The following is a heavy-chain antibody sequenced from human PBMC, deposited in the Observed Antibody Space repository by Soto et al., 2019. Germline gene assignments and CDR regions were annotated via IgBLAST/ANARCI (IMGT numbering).Heavy chain of an antibody. CDR3: AREGEQSLLSDFDY. D-gene: IGHD6-19*01. V-gene: IGHV1-2*02. CDR1: GYTFTGYY. J-gene: IGHJ4*02. CDR2: INPNSGGT. Sequence: VASVKVFCKASGYTFTGYYMHWVRQAPGQGLEWMGWINPNSGGTNYAQKFQGRVTMTRDTSISTAYMELSRLRSDDTAVYYCAREGEQSLLSDFDYWGQGTLVTVSS.